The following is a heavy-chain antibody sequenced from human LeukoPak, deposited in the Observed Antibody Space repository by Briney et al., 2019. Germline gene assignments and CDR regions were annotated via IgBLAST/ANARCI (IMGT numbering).Heavy chain of an antibody. CDR3: ARQRDYADYLDAFDV. J-gene: IGHJ3*01. CDR2: IYHSGTT. CDR1: GGSIGSYY. Sequence: SETLCLTCTVSGGSIGSYYWSWIRQPPGKGLECIGYIYHSGTTNYNPSLKSRVTISADTSKNQFSLKLTSVTAADTAIYYCARQRDYADYLDAFDVWGQGTMVTVSS. D-gene: IGHD4-17*01. V-gene: IGHV4-59*08.